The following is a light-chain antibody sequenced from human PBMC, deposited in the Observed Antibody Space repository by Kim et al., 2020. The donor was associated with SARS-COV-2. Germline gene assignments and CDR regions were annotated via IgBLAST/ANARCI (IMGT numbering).Light chain of an antibody. CDR1: RTKLASKE. Sequence: QSATLPCPETRTKLASKEPAWRHHHHGPPPQLLSHRDNNRPSGVSERLSASRSGSTAYLTITGLQPEDEADYYCSAWDISLDAWVFGGGTQLTVL. CDR3: SAWDISLDAWV. V-gene: IGLV10-54*01. CDR2: RDN. J-gene: IGLJ3*02.